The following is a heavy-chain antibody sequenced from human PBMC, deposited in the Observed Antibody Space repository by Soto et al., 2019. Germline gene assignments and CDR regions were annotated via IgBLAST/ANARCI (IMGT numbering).Heavy chain of an antibody. CDR2: IYYSGST. D-gene: IGHD3-22*01. J-gene: IGHJ4*02. CDR1: GGSVSSGSYY. V-gene: IGHV4-61*01. Sequence: SETLSLTCTVSGGSVSSGSYYWSWIRQPPGKGLEWIGYIYYSGSTNYNPSLKSRVTISVDTSKNQFSLKLSSVTAADTAVYYCARALPNYYDSSGDRLFDYWGQGTLVTVSS. CDR3: ARALPNYYDSSGDRLFDY.